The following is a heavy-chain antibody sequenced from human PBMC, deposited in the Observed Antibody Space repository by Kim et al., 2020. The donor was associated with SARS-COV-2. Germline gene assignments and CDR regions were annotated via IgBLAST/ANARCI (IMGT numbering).Heavy chain of an antibody. J-gene: IGHJ6*02. CDR2: ISSSSSTI. CDR3: ARDQWLYYYDSSGYQGPYYYYGMDV. Sequence: GGSLRLSCAASGFTFSSYSMNWVRQAPGKGLEWVSYISSSSSTIYYADSVKGRFTISRDNAKNSLYLQMNSLRDEDTAVYYCARDQWLYYYDSSGYQGPYYYYGMDVWGQGTTVTVSS. D-gene: IGHD3-22*01. CDR1: GFTFSSYS. V-gene: IGHV3-48*02.